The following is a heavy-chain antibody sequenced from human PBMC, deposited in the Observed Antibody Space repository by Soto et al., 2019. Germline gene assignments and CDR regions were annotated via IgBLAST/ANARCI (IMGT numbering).Heavy chain of an antibody. J-gene: IGHJ6*02. CDR1: GRAFSVYY. CDR2: INHSGST. CDR3: SRDQRITIFGVGQGDYYYYYGMDV. Sequence: PSDPLSLTSTVYGRAFSVYYWRWIRQPPGKGLEWIGEINHSGSTNYNPSLKSRVTISVDTSKNQFSLKLSSVTAADTAVYYCSRDQRITIFGVGQGDYYYYYGMDVWGQGTTVT. D-gene: IGHD3-3*01. V-gene: IGHV4-34*01.